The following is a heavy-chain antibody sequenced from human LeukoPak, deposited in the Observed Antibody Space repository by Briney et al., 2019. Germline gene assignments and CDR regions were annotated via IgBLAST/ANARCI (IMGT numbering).Heavy chain of an antibody. CDR1: GFTFSNYG. CDR3: AKDLTGVIWSGYPMGFDP. J-gene: IGHJ5*02. V-gene: IGHV3-23*01. Sequence: PGGSLRLSCAASGFTFSNYGMNWVRQAPGKGLEWVSGISASGGSTDYADSVKGRFTISRDNSKNTLYLQMNSLRAEDTAVYYCAKDLTGVIWSGYPMGFDPWGQGTLVTVSS. CDR2: ISASGGST. D-gene: IGHD3-3*01.